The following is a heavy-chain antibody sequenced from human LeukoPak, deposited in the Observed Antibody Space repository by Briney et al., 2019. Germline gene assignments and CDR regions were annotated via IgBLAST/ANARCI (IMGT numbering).Heavy chain of an antibody. D-gene: IGHD3-16*01. CDR2: TYYRSKWYN. Sequence: SQTLSLTCAISGDGVSSNSATWNWIRQSPSRGLEWLGRTYYRSKWYNDYAVSVKSRITINPDTSKNQFSLQLNSVTPEDTAVYYCARDETWPRGEAGFDYWGQGTLVTVSS. CDR1: GDGVSSNSAT. V-gene: IGHV6-1*01. J-gene: IGHJ4*02. CDR3: ARDETWPRGEAGFDY.